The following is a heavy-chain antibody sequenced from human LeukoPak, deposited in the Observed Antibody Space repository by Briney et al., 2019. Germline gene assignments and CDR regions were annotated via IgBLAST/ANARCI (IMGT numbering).Heavy chain of an antibody. Sequence: GGSLTLPCTAPVFIFSIHRVRQPPGKGLEWVSLISGDGGSTFYADSVRGRFTISRDNTRKSLSLQMSSLRGESTAFYYCAGESETSGWYDYWGQGTLVTVSS. CDR1: VFIFS. J-gene: IGHJ4*02. D-gene: IGHD6-19*01. CDR3: AGESETSGWYDY. CDR2: ISGDGGST. V-gene: IGHV3-43*02.